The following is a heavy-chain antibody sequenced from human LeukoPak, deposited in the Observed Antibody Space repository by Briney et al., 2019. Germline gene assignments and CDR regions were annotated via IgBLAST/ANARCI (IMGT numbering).Heavy chain of an antibody. D-gene: IGHD6-13*01. CDR1: GYIFIRYG. V-gene: IGHV1-18*01. CDR3: ARDPGSSWYVGGLDFDY. J-gene: IGHJ4*02. Sequence: ASVKVSCKASGYIFIRYGITWVRQAPGQGLEWMGWISAYNGDTKYAQKLQGRVTMTTDTSTSTAYMELRSLRSDDTAVYYCARDPGSSWYVGGLDFDYWGQGTLVTVSS. CDR2: ISAYNGDT.